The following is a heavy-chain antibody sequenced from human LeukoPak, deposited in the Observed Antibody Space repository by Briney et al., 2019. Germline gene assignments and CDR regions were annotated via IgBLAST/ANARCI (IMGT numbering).Heavy chain of an antibody. V-gene: IGHV4-34*01. CDR3: ARGLRGYSSGWYSRGHWFDP. Sequence: SETLSLTCAVYGGSFSGYYWSWIRQPPGKGLEWIGEINHSGSTNYNPSLKSRVTISVDTSKNQFSLKLSSVTAADTAVYYCARGLRGYSSGWYSRGHWFDPWGQGTLVTVSS. D-gene: IGHD6-19*01. CDR1: GGSFSGYY. J-gene: IGHJ5*02. CDR2: INHSGST.